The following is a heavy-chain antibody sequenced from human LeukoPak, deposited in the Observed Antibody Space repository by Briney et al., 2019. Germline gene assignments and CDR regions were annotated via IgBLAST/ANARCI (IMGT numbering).Heavy chain of an antibody. D-gene: IGHD4-17*01. Sequence: GGSLRLSCAASGFTFSSYWMSWVRQAPGKGLEWVANIKQDGGEKYYVDSVKGRFTISRDNANNSLYLQLHSLRAEDTAVYYCARVPSLSTVTYNWYHPWGQGTLVAVSS. CDR1: GFTFSSYW. V-gene: IGHV3-7*01. CDR3: ARVPSLSTVTYNWYHP. J-gene: IGHJ5*02. CDR2: IKQDGGEK.